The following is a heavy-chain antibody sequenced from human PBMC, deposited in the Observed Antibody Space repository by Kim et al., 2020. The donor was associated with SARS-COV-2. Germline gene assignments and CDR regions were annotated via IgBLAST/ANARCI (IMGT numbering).Heavy chain of an antibody. CDR3: ARDRGSRGGGMDV. D-gene: IGHD3-10*01. V-gene: IGHV3-13*01. Sequence: PGSVKGRFTISRENDRNSLHLQMNSLRAGDTAVYYCARDRGSRGGGMDVWGQGTTVTVSS. J-gene: IGHJ6*02.